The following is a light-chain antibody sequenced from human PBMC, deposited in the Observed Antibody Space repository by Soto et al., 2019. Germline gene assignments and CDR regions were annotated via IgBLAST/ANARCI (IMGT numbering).Light chain of an antibody. CDR3: QQYYSFPWT. Sequence: VIWMTQSPSLLSASTGDRVTISCRVSQGISSYLAWYQQKPGKAPELLIYAASTLQSGVPSRFSGSGSGTDFTLTISCLQSEDFATYYCQQYYSFPWTFGQG. CDR1: QGISSY. J-gene: IGKJ1*01. V-gene: IGKV1D-8*01. CDR2: AAS.